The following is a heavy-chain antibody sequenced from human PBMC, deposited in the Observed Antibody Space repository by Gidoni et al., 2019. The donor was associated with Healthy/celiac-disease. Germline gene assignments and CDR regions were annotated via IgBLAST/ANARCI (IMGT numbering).Heavy chain of an antibody. Sequence: VQLVQSGAEVKKPGASVKIPCKASAYHFTGYYMHWVRQAPGQGLEWMGGINPNSGGTNYAQKFQGRVTMTRDTSSSTAYMELSRLRSDDTAVYYCARAQIQRGFWFQHWGQGTLVTVSS. D-gene: IGHD3-3*01. J-gene: IGHJ1*01. CDR2: INPNSGGT. CDR3: ARAQIQRGFWFQH. CDR1: AYHFTGYY. V-gene: IGHV1-2*02.